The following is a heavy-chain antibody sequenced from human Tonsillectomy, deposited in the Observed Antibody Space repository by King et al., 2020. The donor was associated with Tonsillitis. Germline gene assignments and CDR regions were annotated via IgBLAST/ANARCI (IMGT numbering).Heavy chain of an antibody. CDR1: GISFSAYW. CDR3: ASDYYGSVDN. J-gene: IGHJ4*02. CDR2: ITSDGSST. Sequence: VQLVESGGGLVQPGGSLRLSCAASGISFSAYWMHWIRQTPGKGLVWVSRITSDGSSTTYADSVKGRFTISRDNAKKMVYLQMNSLRAEDTAVYYCASDYYGSVDNWGRGTLVTVSS. V-gene: IGHV3-74*01. D-gene: IGHD3-10*01.